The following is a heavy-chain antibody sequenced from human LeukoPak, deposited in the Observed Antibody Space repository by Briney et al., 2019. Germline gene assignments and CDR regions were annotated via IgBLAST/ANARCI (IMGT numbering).Heavy chain of an antibody. CDR2: ISGSGGST. J-gene: IGHJ6*03. V-gene: IGHV3-23*01. CDR1: GCALSGYA. D-gene: IGHD3-10*01. CDR3: ARSLRVRGVPDYMDV. Sequence: GGSLRLSCASSGCALSGYAMSWVRQGPGKGLEWVSAISGSGGSTYYADTVKGRFTISRDNSKNTLYLQMNSLRADDTAVYYCARSLRVRGVPDYMDVWGKGTTVTISS.